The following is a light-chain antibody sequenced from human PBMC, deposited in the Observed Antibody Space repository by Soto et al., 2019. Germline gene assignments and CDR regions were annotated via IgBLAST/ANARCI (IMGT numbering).Light chain of an antibody. CDR2: KAS. CDR1: QGISSY. CDR3: QQYNSYSGT. Sequence: VIWMTQYPSLLSASTGDRVTISCRMSQGISSYLAWYQQKPGKAPKLLIYKASSLESGVPSRFSGSGSGTEFTLTISSLQPDDFATYYCQQYNSYSGTFGQGTKVDIK. V-gene: IGKV1D-8*03. J-gene: IGKJ1*01.